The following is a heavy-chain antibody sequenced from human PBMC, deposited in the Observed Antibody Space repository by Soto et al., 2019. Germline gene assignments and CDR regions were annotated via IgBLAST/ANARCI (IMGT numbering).Heavy chain of an antibody. V-gene: IGHV1-18*01. CDR1: GYTFSSYG. CDR2: ISAYNGNT. CDR3: ARPDSSGSRAAFDI. J-gene: IGHJ3*02. D-gene: IGHD3-22*01. Sequence: ASVKVSCKASGYTFSSYGSTWVRQAPGQGLEWMGWISAYNGNTSYAQKLQGRVTMTTDTSTSTAYMELRSLRSDDTAVYYCARPDSSGSRAAFDIWGQGTMVTVS.